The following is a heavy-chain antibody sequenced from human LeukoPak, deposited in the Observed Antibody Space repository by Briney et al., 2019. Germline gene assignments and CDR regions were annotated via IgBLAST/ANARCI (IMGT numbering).Heavy chain of an antibody. D-gene: IGHD1-26*01. V-gene: IGHV1-2*02. Sequence: ASVKVSCKASGYTFTGYYMHWVRQAPGQGLEWMGWINTYSGGTNYAQKFQGRVTMARDTSISTAYMDLSRLTSDDTAVYYCARIRGGNNYHFDYWGQGTLVTVSS. CDR1: GYTFTGYY. CDR3: ARIRGGNNYHFDY. CDR2: INTYSGGT. J-gene: IGHJ4*02.